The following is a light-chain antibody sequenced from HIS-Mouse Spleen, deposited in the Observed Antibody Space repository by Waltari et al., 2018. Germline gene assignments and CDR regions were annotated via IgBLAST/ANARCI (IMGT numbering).Light chain of an antibody. V-gene: IGLV6-57*02. CDR2: EDN. J-gene: IGLJ2*01. CDR1: SGSIASNY. CDR3: QSYDSSNHVV. Sequence: NFMLTQPHSVSESPGKTVTISCTGSSGSIASNYGQGYQQRPGSAPTTVIYEDNQRPSGVPDRFSGSIDSSSNSASLTISGLKTEDEADYYCQSYDSSNHVVFGGGTKLTVL.